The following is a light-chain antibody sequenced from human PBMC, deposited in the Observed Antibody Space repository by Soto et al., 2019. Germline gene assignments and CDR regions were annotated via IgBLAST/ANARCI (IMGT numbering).Light chain of an antibody. Sequence: EIVLTQSPGTLSLSPGERATLSCRASQSASNTYLAWYQKKPGQAPRLLLYGASSRATGIPARFSGSGSRTDLTLTISSLETEYFAVYYCQQRSNWPPWTFGQGTNVHIK. J-gene: IGKJ1*01. CDR2: GAS. CDR3: QQRSNWPPWT. V-gene: IGKV3D-20*02. CDR1: QSASNTY.